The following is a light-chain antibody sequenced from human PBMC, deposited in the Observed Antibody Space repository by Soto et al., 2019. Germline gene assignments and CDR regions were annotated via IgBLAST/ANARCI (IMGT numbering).Light chain of an antibody. CDR2: DVT. CDR3: SSYTSSSTLV. Sequence: QSALTQPASVSGSPGQSITISCTGTSSDVGGYSFVSWYQQHPGKAPKLMIYDVTNRPSGVSNRFSGSKSGNTASLTISGLQAEDEADYYCSSYTSSSTLVFRGGTKRAVL. CDR1: SSDVGGYSF. V-gene: IGLV2-14*01. J-gene: IGLJ2*01.